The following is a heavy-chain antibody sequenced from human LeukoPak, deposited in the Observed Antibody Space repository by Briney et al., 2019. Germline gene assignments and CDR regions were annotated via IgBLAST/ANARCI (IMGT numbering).Heavy chain of an antibody. V-gene: IGHV4-59*01. D-gene: IGHD5-24*01. J-gene: IGHJ4*02. CDR2: VYYSGST. CDR3: ARERRDGHKVYFDY. CDR1: GFTFSSYA. Sequence: GSLRLSCAASGFTFSSYAMSWVRQAPGKGLEWIGYVYYSGSTNYNPSLKSRVTISVDTSKNQFSLRLSSVTAADTAVYYCARERRDGHKVYFDYWGQGTLVTVSS.